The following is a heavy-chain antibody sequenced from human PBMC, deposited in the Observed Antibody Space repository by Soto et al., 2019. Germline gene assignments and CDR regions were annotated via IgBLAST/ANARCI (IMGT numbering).Heavy chain of an antibody. CDR3: XXXXXXXXXXXXX. Sequence: EVQLLESGGGLVQPGGSLRLSCAGSGFTFSSYAVSWVRQAPGKGLEWVSGISGSGGTTYYADSVKGRFTISRDNSKNTLYLQMNSLXAXDXXXXXXXXXXXXXXXXXXXWXXGTLV. J-gene: IGHJ4*01. V-gene: IGHV3-23*01. CDR1: GFTFSSYA. CDR2: ISGSGGTT.